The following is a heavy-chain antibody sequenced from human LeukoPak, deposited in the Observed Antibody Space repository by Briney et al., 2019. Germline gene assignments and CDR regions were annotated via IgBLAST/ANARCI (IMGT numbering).Heavy chain of an antibody. D-gene: IGHD3-22*01. CDR2: INGDGSIT. V-gene: IGHV3-74*01. J-gene: IGHJ4*02. CDR3: ARESYYYDSSGYQRSLPGDY. CDR1: GFTFRSHW. Sequence: GGSLRLSCAASGFTFRSHWMHWVRQAPGKGLVWVSRINGDGSITTYADSVEGRFTISRDNSRNTLYLQMNSLRAEDTAVYHCARESYYYDSSGYQRSLPGDYWGQGTLVTVSS.